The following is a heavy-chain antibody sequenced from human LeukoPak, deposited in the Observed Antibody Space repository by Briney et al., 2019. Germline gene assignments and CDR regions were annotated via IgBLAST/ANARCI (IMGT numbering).Heavy chain of an antibody. V-gene: IGHV3-11*01. CDR3: ARDTRGDFWSGYSTYYYYYGMDV. CDR1: GFTFSDYY. D-gene: IGHD3-3*01. CDR2: ISSSGSTI. Sequence: GGSMRLSSAASGFTFSDYYMSWNRQAQGKGLEWVSYISSSGSTIYYADSVKGRFTISRDNAKNSLYLQMNSLRAEDTAVYYCARDTRGDFWSGYSTYYYYYGMDVWGQGTTVTVSS. J-gene: IGHJ6*02.